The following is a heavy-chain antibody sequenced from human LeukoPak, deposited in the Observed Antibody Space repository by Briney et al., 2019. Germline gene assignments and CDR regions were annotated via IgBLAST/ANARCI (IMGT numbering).Heavy chain of an antibody. CDR3: AREAYSYGHTSQAFDY. D-gene: IGHD5-18*01. CDR1: GGSISSGSISRYY. Sequence: PSETLSLTCTVSGGSISSGSISRYYWSWIRQPPGQRLEWIGYIYYSGSTHYNPSLKSRVTMSVHTSKNQFSLRLTSVTAADTAVYYCAREAYSYGHTSQAFDYWGQGTLVTVSS. J-gene: IGHJ4*02. CDR2: IYYSGST. V-gene: IGHV4-61*01.